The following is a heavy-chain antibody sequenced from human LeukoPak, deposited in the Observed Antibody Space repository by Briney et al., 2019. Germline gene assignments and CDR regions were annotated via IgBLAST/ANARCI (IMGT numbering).Heavy chain of an antibody. V-gene: IGHV1-2*02. CDR3: ARDRGDSDAFDI. J-gene: IGHJ3*02. D-gene: IGHD3-10*01. CDR1: GYTFTGYY. Sequence: ASVKVSCKASGYTFTGYYMHWVRQAPGQGLEWMGWINPNSGGTNYAQKFQGRVTMTRDTSISTAYMELSRLRSDDTAVYYCARDRGDSDAFDIWGQGTMVTVSS. CDR2: INPNSGGT.